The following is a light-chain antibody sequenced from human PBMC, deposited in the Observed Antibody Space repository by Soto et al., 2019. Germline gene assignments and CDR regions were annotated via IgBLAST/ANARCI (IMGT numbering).Light chain of an antibody. V-gene: IGLV2-23*02. CDR3: CSYAGNNALV. CDR2: EVS. Sequence: QSALTQPASVSGSRGQSITISCTGTSNNVGSYNFVSWYRQYPGKAPELIIYEVSQRPSPFCNRFSGSKSGNTASLTISGLQSDDEADYYCCSYAGNNALVFGGGTKVTVL. J-gene: IGLJ3*02. CDR1: SNNVGSYNF.